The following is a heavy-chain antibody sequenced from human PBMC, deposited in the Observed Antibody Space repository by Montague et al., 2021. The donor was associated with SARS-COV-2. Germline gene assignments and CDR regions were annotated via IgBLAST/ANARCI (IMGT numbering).Heavy chain of an antibody. D-gene: IGHD6-13*01. V-gene: IGHV3-21*01. Sequence: YRRLSCAASGFTFSSYSMNWVRQAPGKGLEWVSSISSSSSYIYYADSVKGRFTISRDNAKNSLYLQMNSLRAEDTAVYYCARDDFRIAAAVFDYWGQGTLVTVSS. CDR2: ISSSSSYI. CDR1: GFTFSSYS. J-gene: IGHJ4*02. CDR3: ARDDFRIAAAVFDY.